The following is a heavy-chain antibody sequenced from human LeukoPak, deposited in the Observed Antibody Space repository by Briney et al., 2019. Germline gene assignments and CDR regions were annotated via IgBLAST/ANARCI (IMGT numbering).Heavy chain of an antibody. Sequence: GESLKISCKGSGYSFTNYWIGWVRQMAGKGLEWMGIIYPGDSDTRYSPSFQGQVTISADKSISTAYLQWSSLKASDTAMYYCARRFGYYGSGTLYYFDYWGQGTLVTVSS. D-gene: IGHD3-10*01. CDR3: ARRFGYYGSGTLYYFDY. CDR1: GYSFTNYW. CDR2: IYPGDSDT. V-gene: IGHV5-51*01. J-gene: IGHJ4*02.